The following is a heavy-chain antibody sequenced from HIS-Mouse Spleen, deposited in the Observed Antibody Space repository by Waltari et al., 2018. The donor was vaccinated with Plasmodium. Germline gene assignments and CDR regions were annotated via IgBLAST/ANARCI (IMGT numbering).Heavy chain of an antibody. D-gene: IGHD6-13*01. J-gene: IGHJ2*01. Sequence: EVQLVESGGGLVQPGGSLRLSCAASGFTFSSYWMSWVRQAPGKGWEWGANIKEDGSGKYDVDSVKGRFTISRDNAKNSLYLQMNSLRAEDTAVYYCASSWYWYFDLWGRGTLVTVSS. CDR3: ASSWYWYFDL. CDR2: IKEDGSGK. CDR1: GFTFSSYW. V-gene: IGHV3-7*01.